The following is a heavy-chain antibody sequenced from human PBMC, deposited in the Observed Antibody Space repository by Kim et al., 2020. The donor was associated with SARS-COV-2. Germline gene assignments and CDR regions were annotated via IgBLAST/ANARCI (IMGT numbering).Heavy chain of an antibody. D-gene: IGHD3-10*01. CDR3: ARGRRGSGSYWFDP. V-gene: IGHV4-34*01. J-gene: IGHJ5*02. Sequence: NPSLKSRVTISVDTSKNQFSLKLCSVTAADTAVYYCARGRRGSGSYWFDPWGQGTLVTVSS.